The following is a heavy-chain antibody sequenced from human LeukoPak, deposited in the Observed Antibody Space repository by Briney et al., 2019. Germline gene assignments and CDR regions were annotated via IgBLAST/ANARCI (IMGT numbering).Heavy chain of an antibody. V-gene: IGHV4-39*07. CDR2: IYYSGST. Sequence: SETLSLTCTVSGGSISSSSYYWGWIRQPPGKGLEWIGSIYYSGSTNYNPSLKSRVTISVDTSKNQFSLKLSSVTAADTAVYYCARGSNYYDSSGYGDIFDYWGQGTLVTVSS. CDR1: GGSISSSSYY. J-gene: IGHJ4*02. CDR3: ARGSNYYDSSGYGDIFDY. D-gene: IGHD3-22*01.